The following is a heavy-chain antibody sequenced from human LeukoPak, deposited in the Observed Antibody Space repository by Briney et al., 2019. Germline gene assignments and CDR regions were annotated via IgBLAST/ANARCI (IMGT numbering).Heavy chain of an antibody. J-gene: IGHJ4*02. D-gene: IGHD3-10*01. CDR1: GFSFSSYN. CDR3: ARGGTYYYGSGVSFDY. CDR2: INHSGST. V-gene: IGHV4-34*01. Sequence: PGGSLRLSCVASGFSFSSYNMAWIRQPPGKGLEWIGEINHSGSTNYNPSLKSRVTISVDTSKNQFSLKLSSVTAADTAVYYCARGGTYYYGSGVSFDYWGQGTLVTVSS.